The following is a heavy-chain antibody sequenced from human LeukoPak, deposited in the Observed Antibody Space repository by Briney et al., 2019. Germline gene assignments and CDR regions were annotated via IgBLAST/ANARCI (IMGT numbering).Heavy chain of an antibody. CDR1: GFTFSSYS. CDR2: INSDGSST. CDR3: ARDDSVGMTNYGMDI. Sequence: GGSLRLSCAASGFTFSSYSMNWVRQAPGKGLVWVSRINSDGSSTTFADSVKGRFTISRDNVKNTLYLQMNSLRAEDTAVYYCARDDSVGMTNYGMDIWGQGTTVTVSS. J-gene: IGHJ6*02. V-gene: IGHV3-74*01. D-gene: IGHD1-26*01.